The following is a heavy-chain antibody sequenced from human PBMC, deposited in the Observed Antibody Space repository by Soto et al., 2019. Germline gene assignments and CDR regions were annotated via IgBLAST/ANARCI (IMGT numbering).Heavy chain of an antibody. CDR1: GFSLSTSGVG. CDR3: AHSPHLSSSSSVYGMDV. Sequence: QITLKESGPTLVKPTQTLTLTCTFSGFSLSTSGVGVGWIRQPPGKALEWLALIYWDDDKRYSPSLKSRLTITKDTSKNQVVLTMTNMDPVDTAPYYCAHSPHLSSSSSVYGMDVWGQGTTVTVSS. D-gene: IGHD6-6*01. CDR2: IYWDDDK. V-gene: IGHV2-5*02. J-gene: IGHJ6*02.